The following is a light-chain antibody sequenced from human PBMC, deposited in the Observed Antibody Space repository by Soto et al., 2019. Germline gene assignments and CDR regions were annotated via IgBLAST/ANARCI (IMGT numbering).Light chain of an antibody. J-gene: IGKJ4*01. V-gene: IGKV1-8*01. Sequence: AIRMTQSPSSLSASTGDRVTITCRASQGISSYLAWYQQKPGKAPKLLIYAASTLQSGVPSRFSGSGSGTDFTLTISCLQSEDFATNYCQQYYAAPLTFGGGTKVDIK. CDR1: QGISSY. CDR3: QQYYAAPLT. CDR2: AAS.